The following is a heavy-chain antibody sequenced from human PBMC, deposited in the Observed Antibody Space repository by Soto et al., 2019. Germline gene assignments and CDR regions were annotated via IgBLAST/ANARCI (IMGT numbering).Heavy chain of an antibody. CDR1: GFTFSSYA. J-gene: IGHJ4*02. D-gene: IGHD3-9*01. CDR3: ARSVGYYDILTGLDY. Sequence: WGSLRLSCTASGFTFSSYAMHCGRQSPFKWLEWVAVISYDGSNKYYADSVKGRFTISRDNSKNTLYLQMNSLRAEDTAVYYCARSVGYYDILTGLDYWGQGTLVTVSS. V-gene: IGHV3-30-3*01. CDR2: ISYDGSNK.